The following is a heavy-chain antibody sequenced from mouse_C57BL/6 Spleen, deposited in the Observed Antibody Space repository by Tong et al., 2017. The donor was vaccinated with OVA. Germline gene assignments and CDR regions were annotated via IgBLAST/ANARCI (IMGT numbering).Heavy chain of an antibody. CDR3: ARDNRYDVGYFDV. CDR2: ISDGGSYT. J-gene: IGHJ1*01. V-gene: IGHV5-4*02. Sequence: EVQLQESGGGLVKPGGSLKLSCAASGFTFSDYYMYWVRQTPEKRLEWVATISDGGSYTYYPDSVKGRFTISRDNAKNTLYLQMSSLRSDDTARYYCARDNRYDVGYFDVWGAGTTVTVSS. D-gene: IGHD2-14*01. CDR1: GFTFSDYY.